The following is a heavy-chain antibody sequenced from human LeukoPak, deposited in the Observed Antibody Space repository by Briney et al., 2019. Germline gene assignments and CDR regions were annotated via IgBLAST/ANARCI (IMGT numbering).Heavy chain of an antibody. V-gene: IGHV4-39*07. Sequence: SETLSPTCTVSGGSISSSSYYWGWIRQPPGKGLEWIGSIYYSGSTYYNPSLKSRVTISVDTSKNQFSLKLSSVTTADTAVYYCARGGSSGSNWFDPWGQGTLVTVSS. CDR2: IYYSGST. D-gene: IGHD3-22*01. CDR3: ARGGSSGSNWFDP. J-gene: IGHJ5*02. CDR1: GGSISSSSYY.